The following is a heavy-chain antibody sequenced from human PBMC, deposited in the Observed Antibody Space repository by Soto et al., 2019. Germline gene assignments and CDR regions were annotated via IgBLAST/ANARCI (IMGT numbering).Heavy chain of an antibody. CDR3: ARGHDYGGNSDAFDI. CDR1: GGTFSTSS. V-gene: IGHV1-69*14. D-gene: IGHD3-16*01. J-gene: IGHJ3*02. CDR2: ILPIFGTA. Sequence: QVQLVQSGAEVKKPGSSVKVSCKASGGTFSTSSINWVRQAPGQRPEWMGNILPIFGTADYAQKFQDRVTITADNSTNTAYMELRSLLSEDTAVDYCARGHDYGGNSDAFDIWGQGTVVTVSS.